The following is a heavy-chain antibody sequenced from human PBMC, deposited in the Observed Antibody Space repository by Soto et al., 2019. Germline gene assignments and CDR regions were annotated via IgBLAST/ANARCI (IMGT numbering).Heavy chain of an antibody. Sequence: EEKLLESGGGLVQPGGSLRLSCAASGFTFSSFAVSWVRQAPGKGLEWVSTISATRGCTYYADSVKGRFTISGDNSKSTLYLQLKSLRAEDTAVYYCAMLPGVTLVRGVVLNWFDPWGQGNPVSVSS. CDR1: GFTFSSFA. V-gene: IGHV3-23*01. D-gene: IGHD3-10*01. CDR2: ISATRGCT. J-gene: IGHJ5*02. CDR3: AMLPGVTLVRGVVLNWFDP.